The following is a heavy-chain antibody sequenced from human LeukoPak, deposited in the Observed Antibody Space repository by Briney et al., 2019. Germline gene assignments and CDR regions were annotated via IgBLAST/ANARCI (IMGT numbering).Heavy chain of an antibody. CDR2: IWYDGSKT. D-gene: IGHD3-3*01. J-gene: IGHJ4*02. CDR3: VRDWSFYFDY. V-gene: IGHV3-33*01. CDR1: GFTFSSYG. Sequence: GASLRLSCAASGFTFSSYGMHWVRQAPGKGLEWVAVIWYDGSKTYYAESVKGRFTISRDSSKNTLNLEMNSLRAEDTALYYCVRDWSFYFDYWGQGTLVTVSS.